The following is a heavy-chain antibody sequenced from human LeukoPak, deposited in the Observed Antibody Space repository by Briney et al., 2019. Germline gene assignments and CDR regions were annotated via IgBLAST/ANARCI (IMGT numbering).Heavy chain of an antibody. J-gene: IGHJ4*02. Sequence: PSETLSLTCAVYGGSFSGYYWSWIRQPPGKGLEWIGEINHSGSTNYNPSLKSRVTISVETSKNQFSLKLSSVTAADTAVYYCARVAVAGPGTVDYWGQGTLVTVSS. CDR1: GGSFSGYY. CDR3: ARVAVAGPGTVDY. CDR2: INHSGST. V-gene: IGHV4-34*01. D-gene: IGHD6-19*01.